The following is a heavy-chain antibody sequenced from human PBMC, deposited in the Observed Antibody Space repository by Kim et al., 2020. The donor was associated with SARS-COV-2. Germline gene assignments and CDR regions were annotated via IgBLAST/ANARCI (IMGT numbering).Heavy chain of an antibody. Sequence: GGSLKLSCAASGFTFSSYGMHWVRQAPGKGLEWVAVISYDGSNKYYADSVKGRFTISRDNSKNTLYLQMNSLRAEDTAVYYCARDHQITMIVVAPPGDWGQRTLVTVSS. CDR2: ISYDGSNK. V-gene: IGHV3-33*05. CDR3: ARDHQITMIVVAPPGD. J-gene: IGHJ4*02. CDR1: GFTFSSYG. D-gene: IGHD3-22*01.